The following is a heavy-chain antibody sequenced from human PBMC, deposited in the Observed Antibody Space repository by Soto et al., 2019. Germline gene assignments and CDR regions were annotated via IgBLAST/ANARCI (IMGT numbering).Heavy chain of an antibody. V-gene: IGHV3-23*01. D-gene: IGHD1-7*01. Sequence: GGSLRLSCAASGFTFTTYAMSWVRQAPGKGLEWVSGFSGSGDTTSYADSVRGRFTISRDISKNTLYLQMNGLRAEDTAVYYCAKDLYNWNYGYFDYWGQGTLVTVSS. J-gene: IGHJ4*02. CDR1: GFTFTTYA. CDR3: AKDLYNWNYGYFDY. CDR2: FSGSGDTT.